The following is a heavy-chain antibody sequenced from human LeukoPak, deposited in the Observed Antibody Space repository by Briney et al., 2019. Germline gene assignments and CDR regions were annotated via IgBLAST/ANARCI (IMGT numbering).Heavy chain of an antibody. D-gene: IGHD6-13*01. V-gene: IGHV4-59*01. CDR2: IYYSGST. CDR1: GGSFSGYY. J-gene: IGHJ4*02. CDR3: ARAAAAAGTNNYFDY. Sequence: SETLSLTCAVYGGSFSGYYWSWIRQPPGRGLEWIGYIYYSGSTNYNPSLKSRITISVDTSKNQFSLKLSSVTAADTAVYYCARAAAAAGTNNYFDYWGQGTLVTVSS.